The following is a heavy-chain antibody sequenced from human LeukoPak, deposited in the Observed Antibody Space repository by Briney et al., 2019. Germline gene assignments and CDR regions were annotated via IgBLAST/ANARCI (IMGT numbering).Heavy chain of an antibody. V-gene: IGHV1-69*13. CDR1: GGTFSSYA. J-gene: IGHJ4*02. CDR2: IIPIFGTA. D-gene: IGHD3-22*01. CDR3: ARGEYDHYDSSGYYLTQFDY. Sequence: ASVKVSCKASGGTFSSYAISWVRQAPGQGLEWMGGIIPIFGTANYAQKFQGRVTITADESTSTAYMELSSLRSEGTAVYYCARGEYDHYDSSGYYLTQFDYWGQGTLVTVSS.